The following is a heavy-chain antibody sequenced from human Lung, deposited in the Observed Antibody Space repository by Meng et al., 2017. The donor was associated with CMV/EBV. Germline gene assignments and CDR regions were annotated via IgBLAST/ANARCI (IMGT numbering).Heavy chain of an antibody. V-gene: IGHV3-21*01. J-gene: IGHJ4*02. Sequence: GEXXKISCVASGFTFSGYSMNWVRQAPGKGLEWLSSISRSSSHIYYADSVKDRFTISRDNANNSLYLQMNSLRAEDSAVYYCVRDVKYSGYDPYYFDNWGQGALVTVSS. D-gene: IGHD5-12*01. CDR1: GFTFSGYS. CDR2: ISRSSSHI. CDR3: VRDVKYSGYDPYYFDN.